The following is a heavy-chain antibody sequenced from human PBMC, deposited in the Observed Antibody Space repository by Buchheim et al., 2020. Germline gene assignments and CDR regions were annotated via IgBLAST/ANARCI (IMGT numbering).Heavy chain of an antibody. CDR3: AKVVINYWYFDL. Sequence: VQLLESGGGLVQPGGSLSLSCAASGFTFSSTAMSWVRQAPGKGLEWVSAISGSGGSTYYADSVKGRFTISRDNSKNTLYLQMSSLRADDTSVDDCAKVVINYWYFDLWGRGTL. J-gene: IGHJ2*01. D-gene: IGHD3-22*01. CDR2: ISGSGGST. CDR1: GFTFSSTA. V-gene: IGHV3-23*01.